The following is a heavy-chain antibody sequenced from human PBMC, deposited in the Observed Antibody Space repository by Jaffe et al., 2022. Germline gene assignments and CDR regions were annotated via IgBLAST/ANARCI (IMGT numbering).Heavy chain of an antibody. V-gene: IGHV4-39*01. CDR3: ASGTPYYDFWSGYPAPYFDY. J-gene: IGHJ4*02. Sequence: QLQLQESGPGLVKPSETLSLTCTVSGGSISSSSYYWGWIRQPPGKGLEWIGSIYYSGSTYYNPSLKSRVTISVDTSKNQFSLKLSSVTAADTAVYYCASGTPYYDFWSGYPAPYFDYWGQGTLVTVSS. CDR2: IYYSGST. D-gene: IGHD3-3*01. CDR1: GGSISSSSYY.